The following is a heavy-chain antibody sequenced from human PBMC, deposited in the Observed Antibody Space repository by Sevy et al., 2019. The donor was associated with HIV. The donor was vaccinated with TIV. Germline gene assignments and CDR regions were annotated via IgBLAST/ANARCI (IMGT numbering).Heavy chain of an antibody. Sequence: GGSLRLSCAASGFTFSSYEMNWVRQAPGKGLEWVSYISSSGSTIYYADSVKGRFTISRDNAKNSRYLQMNSLRAEDTAVYYCARDSGLFDYWGQGTLVTVSS. CDR1: GFTFSSYE. CDR3: ARDSGLFDY. J-gene: IGHJ4*02. D-gene: IGHD2-8*02. CDR2: ISSSGSTI. V-gene: IGHV3-48*03.